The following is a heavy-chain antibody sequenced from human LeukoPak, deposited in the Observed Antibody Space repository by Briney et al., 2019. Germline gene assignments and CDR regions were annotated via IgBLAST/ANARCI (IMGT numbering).Heavy chain of an antibody. J-gene: IGHJ5*02. Sequence: RASVKVSCKASGYTFTNDDINWVRQATGQGLEWMGWTNPNSGNTGYAQKFQGRVTMTRNTSINTAYMELSSLRSEDTAVYYCARAAVATRRGSWFDPWGQGTLVTVSS. D-gene: IGHD5-12*01. CDR3: ARAAVATRRGSWFDP. V-gene: IGHV1-8*01. CDR2: TNPNSGNT. CDR1: GYTFTNDD.